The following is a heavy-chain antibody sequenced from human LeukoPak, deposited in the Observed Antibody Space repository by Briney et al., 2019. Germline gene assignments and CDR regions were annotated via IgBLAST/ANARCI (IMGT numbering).Heavy chain of an antibody. V-gene: IGHV1-46*01. D-gene: IGHD5-18*01. CDR2: INPSGGST. J-gene: IGHJ5*02. CDR1: GYTFTSYY. Sequence: ASVKVSCKASGYTFTSYYMHWVRQAPGQGLEWMGIINPSGGSTSYAQKFQGRVTMTRDTSSSTVYMELSSLRSEDTAVYYCAAVDTAMVPFDPWGQGTLVTASS. CDR3: AAVDTAMVPFDP.